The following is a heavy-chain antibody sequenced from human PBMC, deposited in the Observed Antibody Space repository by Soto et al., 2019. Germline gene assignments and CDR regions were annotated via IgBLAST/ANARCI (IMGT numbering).Heavy chain of an antibody. CDR2: ISSSGTYI. CDR1: GFTFSSYS. Sequence: EVQLVESGGGLVKPGGSLRLSCAASGFTFSSYSMNWVRQAPGKGLEWVSSISSSGTYIYYADSVKGRFPISRDNAKNSLYLQMNSLRAEDTSIYHCARFAYCGGDCHSDYWGQGTLVTVSS. V-gene: IGHV3-21*01. CDR3: ARFAYCGGDCHSDY. D-gene: IGHD2-21*02. J-gene: IGHJ4*02.